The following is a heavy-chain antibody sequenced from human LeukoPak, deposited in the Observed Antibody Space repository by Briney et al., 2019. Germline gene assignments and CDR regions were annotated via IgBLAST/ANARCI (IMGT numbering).Heavy chain of an antibody. Sequence: GSLRLSCAASGFTFSQYNMNWVRQAPGKGLEWVSYISRSGTTIYYPDSVKGRFTISRDNAKNSVYLQMTSLRAEDTAVYYCARARFMVRAFDYWGQGTLVTVSS. V-gene: IGHV3-48*01. CDR1: GFTFSQYN. CDR3: ARARFMVRAFDY. D-gene: IGHD3-10*01. J-gene: IGHJ4*02. CDR2: ISRSGTTI.